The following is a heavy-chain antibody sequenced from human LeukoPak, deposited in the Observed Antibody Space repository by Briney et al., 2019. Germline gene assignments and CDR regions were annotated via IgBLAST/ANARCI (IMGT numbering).Heavy chain of an antibody. J-gene: IGHJ4*02. D-gene: IGHD6-19*01. CDR3: ATEFLGAVAETGDY. V-gene: IGHV3-21*01. CDR1: GFPFSSYA. CDR2: ISSSSSNI. Sequence: GGSLRLSCAASGFPFSSYAMNWVRQAPGKGLEWVSSISSSSSNIYYADSVKGRFTISRDNDKNSLFLQMNSLRAEDTAVYYCATEFLGAVAETGDYWGQGTLVTVSS.